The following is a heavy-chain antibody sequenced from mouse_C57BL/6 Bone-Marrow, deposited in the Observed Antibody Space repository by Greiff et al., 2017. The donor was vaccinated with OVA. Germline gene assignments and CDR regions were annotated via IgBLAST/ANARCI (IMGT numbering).Heavy chain of an antibody. V-gene: IGHV1-52*01. CDR3: ARDPYYGSSLYWYFDV. J-gene: IGHJ1*03. CDR1: GYTFTSYW. D-gene: IGHD1-1*01. CDR2: IDPSDSET. Sequence: QVHVKQSGAELVRPGSSVKLSCKASGYTFTSYWMHWVKQRPIQGLEWIGNIDPSDSETHYNQKFKDKATLTVDKSSSTAYMQLSSLTSEDSAVYYCARDPYYGSSLYWYFDVWGTGTTVTVSS.